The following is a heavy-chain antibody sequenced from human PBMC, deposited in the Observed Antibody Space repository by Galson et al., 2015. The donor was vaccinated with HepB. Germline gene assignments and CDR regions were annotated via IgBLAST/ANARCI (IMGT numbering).Heavy chain of an antibody. J-gene: IGHJ6*02. CDR1: GFSFSSYG. V-gene: IGHV3-30*02. D-gene: IGHD2-21*02. Sequence: SLRLSCAASGFSFSSYGMYWVRQAPGKGLEWVAFIRYDGSNKYYADSVKGRLTISRDNSKNTLYLQMKSLRTEDTAVYYCAKELKEWVVVTANNYYSYGMDVWGQGTTVTVSS. CDR2: IRYDGSNK. CDR3: AKELKEWVVVTANNYYSYGMDV.